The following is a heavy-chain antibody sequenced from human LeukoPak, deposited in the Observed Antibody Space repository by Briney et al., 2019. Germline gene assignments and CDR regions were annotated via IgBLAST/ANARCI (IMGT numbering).Heavy chain of an antibody. D-gene: IGHD3-10*01. CDR3: ARDWVAGVLFDSFDI. J-gene: IGHJ3*02. CDR1: GFTLSSYW. V-gene: IGHV3-7*03. CDR2: IKEDGGEK. Sequence: PGGSLRLSCAASGFTLSSYWMSWVRQAPGKGLEWVAHIKEDGGEKYYVDSVKGRFTISRDNAKNSLYLHMNSLTAEDTAMYYCARDWVAGVLFDSFDIWGQGTMVSVSS.